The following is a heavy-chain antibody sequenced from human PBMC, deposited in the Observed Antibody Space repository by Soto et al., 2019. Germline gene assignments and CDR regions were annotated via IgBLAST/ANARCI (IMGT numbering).Heavy chain of an antibody. CDR3: AASLYTMVRGVIGLVY. J-gene: IGHJ4*02. Sequence: EVQLVESGGGLVQPGGSLRLSCAASGFTFSSYAMHWVRQAPGKGLEYVSAISSNGGSTYYANSVKGRFTISRDNSKNTLYLQMGSLRAEDMAVYYCAASLYTMVRGVIGLVYWGQGTLVTVSS. D-gene: IGHD3-10*01. V-gene: IGHV3-64*01. CDR1: GFTFSSYA. CDR2: ISSNGGST.